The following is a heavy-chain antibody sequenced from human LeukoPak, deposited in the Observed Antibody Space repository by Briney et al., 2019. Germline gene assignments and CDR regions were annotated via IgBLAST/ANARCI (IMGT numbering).Heavy chain of an antibody. CDR1: GFTLSSYA. Sequence: GGSLRLSCAASGFTLSSYAMSWVRQAPGKGLEWVSAISGSGGSTYYADSVKGRFTISRDNSKNTLYLQMNSLRAEDTAVYYCAKDLYGSGSYLSALDAFDIWGQGTMVTVSS. D-gene: IGHD3-10*01. V-gene: IGHV3-23*01. J-gene: IGHJ3*02. CDR3: AKDLYGSGSYLSALDAFDI. CDR2: ISGSGGST.